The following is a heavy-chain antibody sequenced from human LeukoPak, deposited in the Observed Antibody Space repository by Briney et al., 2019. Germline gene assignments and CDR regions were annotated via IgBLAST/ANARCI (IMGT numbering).Heavy chain of an antibody. J-gene: IGHJ6*02. CDR2: IIPILGIA. Sequence: ASVKVSCKASGGTFSSYAISWVRQAPGQGLEWMGRIIPILGIANYAQKFQGRVTITADKSTSTAYMELSSLRSEDTAVYYCARVRPPRGYDHRYYYYYGMDVWGQGTTVTVSS. V-gene: IGHV1-69*04. D-gene: IGHD5-12*01. CDR3: ARVRPPRGYDHRYYYYYGMDV. CDR1: GGTFSSYA.